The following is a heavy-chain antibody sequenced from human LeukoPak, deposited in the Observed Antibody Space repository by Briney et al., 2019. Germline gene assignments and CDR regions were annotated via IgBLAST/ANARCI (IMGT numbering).Heavy chain of an antibody. CDR1: GGSISSSSYY. J-gene: IGHJ6*02. Sequence: SETLSLTCTVSGGSISSSSYYWGWIRQPPGKGLEWIGSIYYSGSTYYNPSLKSRVTISVDTSKNQFSLKLSSVTAADTAVYYCRGEETGIVGATGYYGMDVWGQGTTVTVSS. V-gene: IGHV4-39*03. CDR3: RGEETGIVGATGYYGMDV. D-gene: IGHD1-26*01. CDR2: IYYSGST.